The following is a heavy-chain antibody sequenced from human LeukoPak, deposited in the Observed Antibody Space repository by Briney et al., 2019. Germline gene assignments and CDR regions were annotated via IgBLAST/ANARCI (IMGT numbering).Heavy chain of an antibody. Sequence: SETLSLTCTVSGGSISSYYWSWIRQPPGKGLEWIGYIYYSGSTNYNPSLKSRVTISVDTSKNQFSLKLSSVTAADTAVYYCAREERGDILTRRYYMDVWGKGTTVTVSS. V-gene: IGHV4-59*01. D-gene: IGHD3-9*01. CDR3: AREERGDILTRRYYMDV. CDR1: GGSISSYY. CDR2: IYYSGST. J-gene: IGHJ6*03.